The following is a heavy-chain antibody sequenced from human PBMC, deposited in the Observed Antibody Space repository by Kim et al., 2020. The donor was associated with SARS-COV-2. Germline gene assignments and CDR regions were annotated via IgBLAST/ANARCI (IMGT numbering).Heavy chain of an antibody. Sequence: KGRFNRSRDKATNSLYLKMNSLRAEDTAVYYCARAPFYGGNSGHFDYWGQGTLVTVSS. J-gene: IGHJ4*02. CDR3: ARAPFYGGNSGHFDY. D-gene: IGHD2-21*02. V-gene: IGHV3-11*01.